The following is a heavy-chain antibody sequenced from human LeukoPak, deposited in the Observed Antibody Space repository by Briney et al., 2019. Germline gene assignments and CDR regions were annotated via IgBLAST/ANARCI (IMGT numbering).Heavy chain of an antibody. CDR3: ARTINFDDLYYFDH. J-gene: IGHJ4*02. Sequence: GASVKVSCKASGGTFSSYAISWVRQAPGQGLEWLGRIIPIFGTANYAQKFQGRVTITTDESTSTAYMELSSLRSEDTAVYYCARTINFDDLYYFDHWGQGTLVTVFS. D-gene: IGHD3-9*01. V-gene: IGHV1-69*05. CDR2: IIPIFGTA. CDR1: GGTFSSYA.